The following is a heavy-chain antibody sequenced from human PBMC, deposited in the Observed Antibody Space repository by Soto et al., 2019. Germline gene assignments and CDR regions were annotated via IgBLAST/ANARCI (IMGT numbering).Heavy chain of an antibody. J-gene: IGHJ4*02. Sequence: QITLKESGPTLVKPTQTLTLTCTFSGFSLSSTRVAVGWIRQPPGKALEWLELIYWDDDKRYSPFLKSRHTITKDTSKNQVVLTMTNMDPVDTATYYCAHSVVAGLGYYFDYWGQGTLVTVSS. CDR3: AHSVVAGLGYYFDY. CDR1: GFSLSSTRVA. V-gene: IGHV2-5*02. D-gene: IGHD6-19*01. CDR2: IYWDDDK.